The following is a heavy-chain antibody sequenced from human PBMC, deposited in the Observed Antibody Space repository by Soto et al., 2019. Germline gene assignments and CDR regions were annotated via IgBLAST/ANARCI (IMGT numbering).Heavy chain of an antibody. CDR1: GGTFNTYT. D-gene: IGHD6-13*01. CDR2: IIPVLGIV. J-gene: IGHJ4*02. Sequence: QVQLVQSGAEVKKPGSSVKVSCKTSGGTFNTYTISWVRQAPGQGLEWMGRIIPVLGIVNYAQKFQGRVTITADKFTSTAFMELSSLKSEDTAMYYCAKDGSSVMAAGPGDYWGQGTLVTVSS. V-gene: IGHV1-69*08. CDR3: AKDGSSVMAAGPGDY.